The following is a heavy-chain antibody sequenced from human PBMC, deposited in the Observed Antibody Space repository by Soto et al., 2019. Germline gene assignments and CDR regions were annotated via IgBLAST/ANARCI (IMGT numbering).Heavy chain of an antibody. CDR1: GFTVSSNY. CDR2: IYSGGST. Sequence: GGSLRLSCAASGFTVSSNYMSWVRQAPGKGLEWVSVIYSGGSTYYADSVKGRFTISRDNSKNTLYLQMNSLRAEDTAVYYCARGVYYDFWSGYSYYFDYWGQGTLVTVSS. CDR3: ARGVYYDFWSGYSYYFDY. V-gene: IGHV3-53*01. D-gene: IGHD3-3*01. J-gene: IGHJ4*02.